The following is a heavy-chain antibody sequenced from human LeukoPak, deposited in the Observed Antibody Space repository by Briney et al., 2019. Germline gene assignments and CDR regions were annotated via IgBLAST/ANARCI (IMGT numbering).Heavy chain of an antibody. D-gene: IGHD6-13*01. V-gene: IGHV1-24*01. J-gene: IGHJ4*02. CDR1: GYTLTELS. CDR3: ATAHLAAAGTHFDY. Sequence: ASVKVSCKVSGYTLTELSMHWVRQAPGKGLEWMGGFDPEDGKTIYAQKFQGRVTMTEDTSTDTAYMELSSLRSEDTAVYYCATAHLAAAGTHFDYWGQGTLVTVSS. CDR2: FDPEDGKT.